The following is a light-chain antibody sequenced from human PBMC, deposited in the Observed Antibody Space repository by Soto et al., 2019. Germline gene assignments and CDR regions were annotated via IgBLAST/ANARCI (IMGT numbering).Light chain of an antibody. J-gene: IGLJ1*01. CDR3: QSLGKSLDVYV. CDR2: DVS. Sequence: QSVLTQPASVSGSPGQSITISCTGTSSDVGGYHYVSWYQQHPGRAPKLMIYDVSYRPSGVSNRFSGSKSGTSASLAITGLQAEDEADYYCQSLGKSLDVYVFGSGTKVTVL. CDR1: SSDVGGYHY. V-gene: IGLV2-14*03.